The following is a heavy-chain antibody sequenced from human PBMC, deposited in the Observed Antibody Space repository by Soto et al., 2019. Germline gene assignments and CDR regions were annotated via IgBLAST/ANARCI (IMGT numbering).Heavy chain of an antibody. J-gene: IGHJ5*02. CDR2: IYYSGST. CDR3: ARHQSHSSSYVDP. CDR1: GGSISSSSYY. D-gene: IGHD6-13*01. Sequence: QLQLQESGPGLVKPSETLSLTCTVSGGSISSSSYYWGWIRQPPGKGLEWIGSIYYSGSTYYNPSLKSRVTLSLATSKNQFSLKLSSVTAADTAVYYCARHQSHSSSYVDPWGQGTLVTVSS. V-gene: IGHV4-39*01.